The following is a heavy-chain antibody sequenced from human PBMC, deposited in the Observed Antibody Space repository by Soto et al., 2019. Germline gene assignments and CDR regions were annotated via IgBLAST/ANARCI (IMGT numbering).Heavy chain of an antibody. V-gene: IGHV1-3*01. Sequence: ASVKVSCKASGYTFTSYAMHWVRQAPGQRLEWMGWINAGNGNTKYSQKFQGRVTVTRDTSASTAYMELSSLRSEDTAVYYCAREGRITIFGVVNDAFDIWGQGTMVTVSS. CDR3: AREGRITIFGVVNDAFDI. CDR2: INAGNGNT. CDR1: GYTFTSYA. J-gene: IGHJ3*02. D-gene: IGHD3-3*01.